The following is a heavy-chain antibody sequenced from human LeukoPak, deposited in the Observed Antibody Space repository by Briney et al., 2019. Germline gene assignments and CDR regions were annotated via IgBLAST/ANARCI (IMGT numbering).Heavy chain of an antibody. CDR1: GYTFTSYD. V-gene: IGHV1-46*01. D-gene: IGHD2-21*02. Sequence: ASVTVSCKSSGYTFTSYDLHWVRQAPGQGPEWMGIVNPSGGSTSYAQKFQGGVTMTRDTSTNTVYMELSSLRSEDTAVYYCARDFCGGDCYSPDYWGQGTLVTVSS. J-gene: IGHJ4*02. CDR2: VNPSGGST. CDR3: ARDFCGGDCYSPDY.